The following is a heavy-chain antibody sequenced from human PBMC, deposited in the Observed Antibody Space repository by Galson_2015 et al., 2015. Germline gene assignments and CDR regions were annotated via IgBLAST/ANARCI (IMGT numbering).Heavy chain of an antibody. CDR1: GFTFSSYG. CDR2: ISYDGGNK. Sequence: SLRLSCAASGFTFSSYGMHWVRQAPGKGLEWVAVISYDGGNKYYADSVKGRFTISRDNSKNTLYLQMNSLRAEDTAVYYCAKGGSGWYYWGQGTLVTVSS. D-gene: IGHD6-19*01. CDR3: AKGGSGWYY. J-gene: IGHJ4*02. V-gene: IGHV3-30*18.